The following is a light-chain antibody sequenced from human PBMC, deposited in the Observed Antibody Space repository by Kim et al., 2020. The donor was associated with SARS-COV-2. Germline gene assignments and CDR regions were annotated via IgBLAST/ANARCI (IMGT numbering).Light chain of an antibody. Sequence: ASVGDRVTITCRASQTITIWLAWYQQKPGKAPKLLIYYASSLESAVPSRFSGSGSGTEFTLTISSLQPDDFATYYCQQYNSNSWTFGQGTKVEIK. V-gene: IGKV1-5*03. CDR2: YAS. J-gene: IGKJ1*01. CDR1: QTITIW. CDR3: QQYNSNSWT.